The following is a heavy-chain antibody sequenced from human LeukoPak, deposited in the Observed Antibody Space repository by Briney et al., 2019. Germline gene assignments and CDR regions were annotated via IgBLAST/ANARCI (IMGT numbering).Heavy chain of an antibody. J-gene: IGHJ4*02. D-gene: IGHD3-16*01. CDR3: ARGSEGD. CDR2: INLDGGQK. V-gene: IGHV3-7*01. Sequence: GGSLRLSCAASGFTFDTYSMDWVRQAPGKGLEWVANINLDGGQKYYVDSVKGRFTISRDNAKNSLYLEMDSLRAEDMAVYYCARGSEGDWGQGTLVTVSS. CDR1: GFTFDTYS.